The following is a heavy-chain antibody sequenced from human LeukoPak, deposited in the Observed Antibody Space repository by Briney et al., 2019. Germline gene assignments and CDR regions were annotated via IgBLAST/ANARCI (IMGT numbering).Heavy chain of an antibody. D-gene: IGHD5-12*01. CDR3: AKDRGYGVSYWYFDL. CDR2: ISGSGGST. Sequence: PGGSLRLSCAASGFTFSSYAMSWVRQAPGKGLEWVSAISGSGGSTYYADSVEGRFTISRDNSKNTLYLQMNSLRAEDTAVYYCAKDRGYGVSYWYFDLWGRGTPVTVSS. CDR1: GFTFSSYA. J-gene: IGHJ2*01. V-gene: IGHV3-23*01.